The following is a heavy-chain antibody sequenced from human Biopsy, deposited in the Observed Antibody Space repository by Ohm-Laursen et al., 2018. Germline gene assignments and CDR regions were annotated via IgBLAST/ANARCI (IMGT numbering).Heavy chain of an antibody. J-gene: IGHJ6*02. D-gene: IGHD2-2*02. CDR3: AREYPEGDV. CDR2: IIPLLGIT. Sequence: SVKVSCKASGGIFSSYAMSWVRQAPGQGLEWMGRIIPLLGITNYAQKFQGRVTISADKSTSTAHMELSSLRSEDTAVYYCAREYPEGDVWGQGTTVTVSS. V-gene: IGHV1-69*04. CDR1: GGIFSSYA.